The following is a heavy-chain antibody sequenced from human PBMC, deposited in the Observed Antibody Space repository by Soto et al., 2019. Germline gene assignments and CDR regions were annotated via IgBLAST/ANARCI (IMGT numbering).Heavy chain of an antibody. J-gene: IGHJ5*02. D-gene: IGHD6-13*01. Sequence: PGESLKISCKGSGYSFTSYWISWVRQMPGKGLEWMGRIDPSDSYTNYSPSFQGHVTISADKSISTAYLQWSSLKASDTAMYYCARHRDARSRTHNWCDPWGQGTLVSVSS. CDR3: ARHRDARSRTHNWCDP. CDR1: GYSFTSYW. CDR2: IDPSDSYT. V-gene: IGHV5-10-1*01.